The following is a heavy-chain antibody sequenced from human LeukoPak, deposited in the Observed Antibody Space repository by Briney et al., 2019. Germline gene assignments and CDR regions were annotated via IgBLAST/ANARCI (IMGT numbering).Heavy chain of an antibody. V-gene: IGHV4-39*01. CDR2: IYYSGST. Sequence: SETLSLTCTVSGGSISSSSYYWGWIRQPPGKGLEWIGSIYYSGSTYYNPSLKSRVTISVDTSKNQFSLKLSSVTAADTAAYYCARPKAMIVVSAFDIWGQGTMVTVSS. J-gene: IGHJ3*02. D-gene: IGHD3-22*01. CDR3: ARPKAMIVVSAFDI. CDR1: GGSISSSSYY.